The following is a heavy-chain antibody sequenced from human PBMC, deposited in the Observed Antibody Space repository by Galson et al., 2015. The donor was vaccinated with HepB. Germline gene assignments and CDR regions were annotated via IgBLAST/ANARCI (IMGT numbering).Heavy chain of an antibody. V-gene: IGHV1-2*02. CDR3: ARNYDFWNAFDI. Sequence: SVKVSCKASGYTFTGYYMHWVRQAPGQGLEWMGWINPNSGGTNYAQKFQGRVTMTRDTSISTAYMELSRLRSDDTAVYYCARNYDFWNAFDIWGQGTMVTVSS. D-gene: IGHD3-3*01. CDR2: INPNSGGT. CDR1: GYTFTGYY. J-gene: IGHJ3*02.